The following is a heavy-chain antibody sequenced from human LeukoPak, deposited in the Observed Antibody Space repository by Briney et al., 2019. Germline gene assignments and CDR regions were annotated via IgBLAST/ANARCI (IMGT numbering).Heavy chain of an antibody. V-gene: IGHV4-30-2*01. CDR2: IYHSGST. J-gene: IGHJ4*02. CDR3: AREDYDSSGYPYFDY. Sequence: SETLSLTCAVSGGSISSGGYYWSWIRQPPGKGLEWIGYIYHSGSTYYNPSLKSRVTISVDRSKNQFSLKLSSVTAADTAVYYCAREDYDSSGYPYFDYWGQGTLVTVSS. D-gene: IGHD3-22*01. CDR1: GGSISSGGYY.